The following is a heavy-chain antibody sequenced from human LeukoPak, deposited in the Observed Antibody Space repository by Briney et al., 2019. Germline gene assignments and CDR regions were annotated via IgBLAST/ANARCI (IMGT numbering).Heavy chain of an antibody. CDR2: MNPNSGNT. Sequence: ASVKVSCKASGFTFTSYDINWARQATGQGLEWMGWMNPNSGNTGYAQKFQGRVTMTRNTSISTAYMELSSLRAEDTAVYYCAKDPRSSGFFDYWGQGTLVTVSS. CDR1: GFTFTSYD. V-gene: IGHV1-8*01. D-gene: IGHD6-19*01. CDR3: AKDPRSSGFFDY. J-gene: IGHJ4*02.